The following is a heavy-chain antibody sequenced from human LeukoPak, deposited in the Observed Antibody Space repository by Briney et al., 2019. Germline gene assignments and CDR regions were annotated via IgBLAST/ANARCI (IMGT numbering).Heavy chain of an antibody. D-gene: IGHD2-2*01. CDR2: TFYTSKSYN. CDR3: ARAGKWYPYYFDY. Sequence: SQTLSLTLAISGDSVSINSAAGSWGRHSPSRGLEWLGRTFYTSKSYNDYAVSVKSRLIITPATSKNQFSLQLNSVTPEDTAVYYCARAGKWYPYYFDYWGQGTLVTVSS. CDR1: GDSVSINSAA. V-gene: IGHV6-1*01. J-gene: IGHJ4*02.